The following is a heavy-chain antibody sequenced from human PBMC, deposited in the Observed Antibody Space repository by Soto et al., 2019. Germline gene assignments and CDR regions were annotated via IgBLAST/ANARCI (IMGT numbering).Heavy chain of an antibody. CDR3: ARAFSVDYDYIWGSYRYGAFDI. CDR2: IYYSGST. V-gene: IGHV4-39*01. CDR1: GGSISSSSYY. Sequence: QLQLQESGPGLVKPSETLSLTCTVSGGSISSSSYYWGWIRQPPGKGLEWIGSIYYSGSTYYNPSLKSRVTISVDTSKNQFSLKLSSVTAADTAVYYCARAFSVDYDYIWGSYRYGAFDIWGQGTMVTVSS. J-gene: IGHJ3*02. D-gene: IGHD3-16*02.